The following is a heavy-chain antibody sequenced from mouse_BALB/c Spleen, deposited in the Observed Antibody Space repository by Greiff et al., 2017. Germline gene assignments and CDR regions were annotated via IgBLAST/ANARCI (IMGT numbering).Heavy chain of an antibody. J-gene: IGHJ1*01. CDR2: ISYDGSN. CDR1: GYSITSGYF. Sequence: EVQLQESGPGLVKPSQSLSLTCSVTGYSITSGYFWNWIRQFPGNKLEWMGYISYDGSNNYNPSLKNRISITRDTSKNQFFLKLNSVTTEDTATYYCARDTDHYYGDYWYFDDWGEGTTVTVSS. D-gene: IGHD1-2*01. CDR3: ARDTDHYYGDYWYFDD. V-gene: IGHV3-6*02.